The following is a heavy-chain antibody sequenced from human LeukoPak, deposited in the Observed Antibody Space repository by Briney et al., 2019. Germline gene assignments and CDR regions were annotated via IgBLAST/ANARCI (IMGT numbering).Heavy chain of an antibody. Sequence: GASLKISSKGSGSRFTSYWIGWVRQLPGEGLECMGIIYPGDSDTSYSPSFKGQVTISADTTSSTAYLQWSSLKASATAMYYCARQRDSSGYPIDYWGQGTLVTVSS. CDR2: IYPGDSDT. D-gene: IGHD3-22*01. V-gene: IGHV5-51*01. CDR1: GSRFTSYW. CDR3: ARQRDSSGYPIDY. J-gene: IGHJ4*02.